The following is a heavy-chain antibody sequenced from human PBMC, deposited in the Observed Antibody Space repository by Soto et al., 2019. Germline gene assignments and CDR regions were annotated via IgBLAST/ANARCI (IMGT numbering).Heavy chain of an antibody. J-gene: IGHJ4*02. CDR3: ARGSWIAAAGTLDY. D-gene: IGHD6-13*01. V-gene: IGHV4-59*01. Sequence: QVRLQESGPGLVKPSETLSLTCTVSGGSISTFYWSWLRQPPGQGLEWIGYIYYTGSTNYNPSLRSRVTISVDTSKNQFSLRLSSVTAADTAIYYCARGSWIAAAGTLDYWGQGTLVTVSS. CDR1: GGSISTFY. CDR2: IYYTGST.